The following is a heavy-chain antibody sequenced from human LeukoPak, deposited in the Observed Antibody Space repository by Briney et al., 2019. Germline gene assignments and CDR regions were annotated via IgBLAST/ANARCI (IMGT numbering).Heavy chain of an antibody. CDR1: GFMFSTYW. CDR3: ARDPPGTAVPGYDY. Sequence: GGSLRLSCAASGFMFSTYWMSWVRQAPGKGLEWVANMNQDGSEKYYVDSVKGRFTISRDNAKNSLFLQMHSLRAEDTAVYYCARDPPGTAVPGYDYWGQGTLVTVSS. CDR2: MNQDGSEK. D-gene: IGHD6-19*01. V-gene: IGHV3-7*01. J-gene: IGHJ4*02.